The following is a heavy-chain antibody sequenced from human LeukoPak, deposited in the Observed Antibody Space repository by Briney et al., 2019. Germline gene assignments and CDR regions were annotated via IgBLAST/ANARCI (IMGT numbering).Heavy chain of an antibody. V-gene: IGHV3-30-3*01. D-gene: IGHD6-13*01. CDR3: ARDDSELGQYYSDS. Sequence: GGSLRLSCAASGFTFSSYAMHWVRQAPGKGLGWVAVISQDGGTKHYADSVKGRFTISRDNSKNTLYLQMNNLRIEDTAVYSCARDDSELGQYYSDSWGQGTLATVSS. CDR2: ISQDGGTK. J-gene: IGHJ4*02. CDR1: GFTFSSYA.